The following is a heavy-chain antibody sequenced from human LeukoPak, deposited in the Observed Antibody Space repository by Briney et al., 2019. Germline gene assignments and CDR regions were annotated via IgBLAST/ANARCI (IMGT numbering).Heavy chain of an antibody. CDR1: GFTFDDYA. CDR3: AKVTGDDYYFDY. J-gene: IGHJ4*02. CDR2: ICWNSGSI. D-gene: IGHD7-27*01. Sequence: GGSLRLSCAASGFTFDDYAMHWVRQAPGKGLEWVSGICWNSGSIGYADSVKGRFTISRDNAKNSLYLQMNSLRAEDTALYYCAKVTGDDYYFDYWGQGTLVTVSS. V-gene: IGHV3-9*01.